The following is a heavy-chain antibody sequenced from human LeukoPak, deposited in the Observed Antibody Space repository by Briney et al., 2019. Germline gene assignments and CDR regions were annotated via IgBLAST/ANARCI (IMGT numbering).Heavy chain of an antibody. Sequence: PGGSLRLSCAASGFTFSSYAMSWVRQAPGKGLEWVSAISGSGGSTYYADSVKGRFTISRDNSKNTLYLQMGSLRAEDMAVYYCARSSSFGLGYYYDSSGYYKPPDAFDIWGQGTMVTVSS. J-gene: IGHJ3*02. CDR2: ISGSGGST. V-gene: IGHV3-23*01. D-gene: IGHD3-22*01. CDR1: GFTFSSYA. CDR3: ARSSSFGLGYYYDSSGYYKPPDAFDI.